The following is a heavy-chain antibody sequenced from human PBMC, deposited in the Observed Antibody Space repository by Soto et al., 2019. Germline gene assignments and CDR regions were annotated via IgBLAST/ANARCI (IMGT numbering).Heavy chain of an antibody. Sequence: QVQLVQSGAEVKKHGSSVKVSCKASGGSFSTYGINWVRLAPGQGLEWMGGIIPKFGTTNYAQKFRDRVTMTADESTNTAYMELNYLRTEYTAVYFCARDLDPYYGGNSLSLDYWGQGTLDTGPS. CDR1: GGSFSTYG. J-gene: IGHJ4*02. V-gene: IGHV1-69*13. D-gene: IGHD4-17*01. CDR2: IIPKFGTT. CDR3: ARDLDPYYGGNSLSLDY.